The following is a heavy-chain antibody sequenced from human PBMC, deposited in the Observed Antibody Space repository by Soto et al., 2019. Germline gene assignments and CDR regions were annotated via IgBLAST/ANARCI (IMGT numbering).Heavy chain of an antibody. V-gene: IGHV3-23*01. J-gene: IGHJ6*02. D-gene: IGHD5-12*01. Sequence: GGSLRLCCAASGCTFIGYGMSWVRQAQGKGLEWVSAISGSGGSTYYADSVKGRFTISRDNSKNTLYLQMNSLRAEDTAVYYCAKDRYSRYWTSGMAVWGQGTTVTVSS. CDR2: ISGSGGST. CDR3: AKDRYSRYWTSGMAV. CDR1: GCTFIGYG.